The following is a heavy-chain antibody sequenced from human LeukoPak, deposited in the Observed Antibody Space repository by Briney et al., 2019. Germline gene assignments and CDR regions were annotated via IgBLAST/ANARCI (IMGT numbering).Heavy chain of an antibody. D-gene: IGHD3-9*01. CDR3: AKEYYDILTGYPSGAFDI. CDR2: ISWNSGSI. CDR1: GFTFDDYA. Sequence: GRSLRLSCAASGFTFDDYAMHWVRQAPGKGLEWVSGISWNSGSIGYADSVKGRFTISRDNAKNSLYLQMNSLRAEDTALYYCAKEYYDILTGYPSGAFDIWGQGTMVTVSS. J-gene: IGHJ3*02. V-gene: IGHV3-9*01.